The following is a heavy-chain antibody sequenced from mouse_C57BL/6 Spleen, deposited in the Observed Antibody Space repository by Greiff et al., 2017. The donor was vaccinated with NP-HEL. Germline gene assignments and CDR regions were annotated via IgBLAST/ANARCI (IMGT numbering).Heavy chain of an antibody. Sequence: VHVKQSGPELVKPGASVKISCKASGYSFTGYYMNWVKQSPEKSLEWIGEINPSTGGTTYNQKFKAKATLTVDKSSSTADMQLKSLTSEDSAVYYCARNSNYRYWYFDVWGTGTTVTVSS. CDR3: ARNSNYRYWYFDV. J-gene: IGHJ1*03. D-gene: IGHD2-5*01. V-gene: IGHV1-42*01. CDR1: GYSFTGYY. CDR2: INPSTGGT.